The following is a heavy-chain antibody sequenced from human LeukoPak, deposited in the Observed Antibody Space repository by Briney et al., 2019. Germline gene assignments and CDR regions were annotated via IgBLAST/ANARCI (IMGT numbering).Heavy chain of an antibody. V-gene: IGHV3-30*04. D-gene: IGHD6-13*01. CDR2: LPPDGSYQ. J-gene: IGHJ4*02. CDR1: GFTFSDYT. Sequence: GGSLRLSCAASGFTFSDYTMQWVRQAPGKGLEWVALLPPDGSYQYCADSLKGRFTISRDNFKNALYLQMNSLRLEDTAVYYCARGLHDRSWYGAHWGQGTLLSVSS. CDR3: ARGLHDRSWYGAH.